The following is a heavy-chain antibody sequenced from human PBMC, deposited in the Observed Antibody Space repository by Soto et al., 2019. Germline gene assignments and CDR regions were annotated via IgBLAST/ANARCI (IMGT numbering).Heavy chain of an antibody. D-gene: IGHD3-9*01. V-gene: IGHV4-59*01. CDR3: ARGGYDILTGYPWFDP. J-gene: IGHJ5*02. CDR2: IYYSGST. Sequence: SETLSLTCTVSGGSISSYYWSWIRQPPGKGLEWIGYIYYSGSTNYNPSLKSRVTISVDTSKNQFSLKLSSVTAADTAVYYCARGGYDILTGYPWFDPWGQGTLVTVS. CDR1: GGSISSYY.